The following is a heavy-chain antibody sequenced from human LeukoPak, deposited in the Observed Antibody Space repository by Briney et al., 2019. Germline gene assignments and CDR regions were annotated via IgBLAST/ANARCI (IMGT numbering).Heavy chain of an antibody. V-gene: IGHV3-23*01. Sequence: GGSLRLSCAASGFTFSSYAMSWVRQVPGKGLEWVSVISGSGDNTYYADSVQGRFTISRDNSKSTLCLQTNSLRAEDTAVYYCARDMTTVTTQSTFDYWGQGTLVTVSS. CDR3: ARDMTTVTTQSTFDY. CDR2: ISGSGDNT. CDR1: GFTFSSYA. J-gene: IGHJ4*02. D-gene: IGHD4-11*01.